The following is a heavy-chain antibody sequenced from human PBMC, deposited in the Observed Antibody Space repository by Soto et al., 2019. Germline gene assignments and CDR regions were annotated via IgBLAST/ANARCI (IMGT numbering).Heavy chain of an antibody. J-gene: IGHJ5*02. CDR2: ISAYNGNT. CDR3: ARVVGALGLWFDP. CDR1: GYTFTSYG. D-gene: IGHD1-26*01. Sequence: QVQLEQSGAEVKKPGASVKVSCKASGYTFTSYGISWVRQAPGQGLEWMGRISAYNGNTNYAQKLQGRVTMTTDTSTSTASMELRSLRSDDTAVYYCARVVGALGLWFDPWGQGTLVTVAS. V-gene: IGHV1-18*01.